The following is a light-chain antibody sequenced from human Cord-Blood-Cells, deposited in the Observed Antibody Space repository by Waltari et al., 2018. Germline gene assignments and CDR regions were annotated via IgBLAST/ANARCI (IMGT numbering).Light chain of an antibody. CDR1: QSVLYSSNNQNY. CDR2: WAP. Sequence: DIVMTQSPDSLAVSLGERATINCKSSQSVLYSSNNQNYLAWYQQKQGQHPKRLIYWAPTRESGVPDRFSGSGSGTDFTLTSSSLQAEDVAVYYCQQYYSTPPTFGPGTKVDIK. CDR3: QQYYSTPPT. V-gene: IGKV4-1*01. J-gene: IGKJ3*01.